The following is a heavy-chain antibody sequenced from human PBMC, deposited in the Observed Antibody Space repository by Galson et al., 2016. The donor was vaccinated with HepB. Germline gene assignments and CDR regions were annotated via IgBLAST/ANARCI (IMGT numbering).Heavy chain of an antibody. D-gene: IGHD1-1*01. V-gene: IGHV3-48*02. CDR3: VRDGGQLGLGGKFDY. CDR2: ITGSSFTI. CDR1: GFISSNYS. Sequence: SLRLSCAASGFISSNYSMNWVRQAPGKGLEWISYITGSSFTIYYANSVKGRFTISRDNANNSLYLQMNSLRDEDTAAYYCVRDGGQLGLGGKFDYWGQGALVTVSS. J-gene: IGHJ4*02.